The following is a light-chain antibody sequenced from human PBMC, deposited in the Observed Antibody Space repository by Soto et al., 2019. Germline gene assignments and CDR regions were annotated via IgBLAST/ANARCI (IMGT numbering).Light chain of an antibody. CDR3: QKYNSALGFT. CDR2: AAS. CDR1: QGISNY. J-gene: IGKJ3*01. Sequence: DIQMTQSPSSLSASVGDRVTITCRASQGISNYLAWYQQKPGKVPKLLIYAASTLQSGVPSRFSGSGSGTDFSLTISSLQPEDVATYYCQKYNSALGFTFGPGKKVDI. V-gene: IGKV1-27*01.